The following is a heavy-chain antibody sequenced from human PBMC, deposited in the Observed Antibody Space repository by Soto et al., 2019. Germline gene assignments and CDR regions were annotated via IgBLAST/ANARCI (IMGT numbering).Heavy chain of an antibody. CDR3: AKDLATIFGVVPDLGDYYYYYGMDV. CDR2: ISYDGSNK. CDR1: GFTFSSYG. Sequence: GGSLRLSCAASGFTFSSYGMHWVRQAPGKGLEWVAVISYDGSNKYYADSVKGRFTISRDNSKNTLYLQMNSLRAEDTAVYYCAKDLATIFGVVPDLGDYYYYYGMDVWGQGTTVTVSS. D-gene: IGHD3-3*01. J-gene: IGHJ6*02. V-gene: IGHV3-30*18.